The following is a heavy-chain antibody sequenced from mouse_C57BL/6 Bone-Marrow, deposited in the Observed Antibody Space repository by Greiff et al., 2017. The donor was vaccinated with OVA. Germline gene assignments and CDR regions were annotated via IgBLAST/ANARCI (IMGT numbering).Heavy chain of an antibody. Sequence: QVQLQQSGAELARPGASVKLSCKASGYTFTSYGISWVKQRTGQGLEWIGEIYPRSGNTYYNEKFKGKATLTADKSSSTAYMELRSLTSEDSAVYFCARLNGSSYLYFDVWGTGTTVTVSS. D-gene: IGHD1-1*01. CDR3: ARLNGSSYLYFDV. V-gene: IGHV1-81*01. CDR1: GYTFTSYG. J-gene: IGHJ1*03. CDR2: IYPRSGNT.